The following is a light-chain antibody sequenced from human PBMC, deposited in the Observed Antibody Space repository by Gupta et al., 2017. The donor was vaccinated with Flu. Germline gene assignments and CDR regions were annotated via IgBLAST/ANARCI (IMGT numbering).Light chain of an antibody. V-gene: IGLV7-43*01. CDR1: TVEVTTNKF. Sequence: QTVVTQEPSLTVSPGGTVTLTCASSTVEVTTNKFANWFQQKPGQVPRSLIYNTDNTHPWTPARFSWSVLGGKAALTLTDVQPEDEADYYCLLSRARVWVFGGGTKLTVL. CDR2: NTD. J-gene: IGLJ3*02. CDR3: LLSRARVWV.